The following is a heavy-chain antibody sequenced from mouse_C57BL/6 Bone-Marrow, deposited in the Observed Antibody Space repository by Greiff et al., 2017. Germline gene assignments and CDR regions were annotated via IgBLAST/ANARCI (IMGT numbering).Heavy chain of an antibody. J-gene: IGHJ2*01. CDR2: INPSTGGT. V-gene: IGHV1-42*01. CDR1: GYSFTGYY. D-gene: IGHD1-1*01. Sequence: EVQLQQSGPELVKPGASVKISCKASGYSFTGYYMNWVKQSPEKSLEWIGEINPSTGGTTYNQKFKAKATLTVGKSSSTAYMQLKSLTSEDSAVYYCARGGVTTVVAHYFDYWGQGTTLTVSS. CDR3: ARGGVTTVVAHYFDY.